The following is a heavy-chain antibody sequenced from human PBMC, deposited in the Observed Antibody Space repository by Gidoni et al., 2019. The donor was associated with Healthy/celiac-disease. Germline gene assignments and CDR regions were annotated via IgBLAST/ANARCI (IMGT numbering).Heavy chain of an antibody. V-gene: IGHV3-30*18. Sequence: QVQLLESGGGVVQPGRSLRLSCAASGFTFSTYGMHWVRQAPGKGLEWVAVISYDGSNKYYAESVKGRFTISRDNSKNTLYLQMNSLGADDTAVYYCAKDRWKYYDSSEYWGQGTLVTVSS. CDR1: GFTFSTYG. J-gene: IGHJ4*02. CDR2: ISYDGSNK. CDR3: AKDRWKYYDSSEY. D-gene: IGHD3-22*01.